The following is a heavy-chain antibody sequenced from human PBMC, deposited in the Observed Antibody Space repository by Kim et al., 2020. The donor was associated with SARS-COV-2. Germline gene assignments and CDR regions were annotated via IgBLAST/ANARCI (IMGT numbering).Heavy chain of an antibody. J-gene: IGHJ4*02. V-gene: IGHV3-66*01. Sequence: YADSGKGRFTIARDNSKNTLYLQMNSLRAEDTAVYYCARGMATITDYFDYWGQGTLVTVSS. CDR3: ARGMATITDYFDY. D-gene: IGHD5-12*01.